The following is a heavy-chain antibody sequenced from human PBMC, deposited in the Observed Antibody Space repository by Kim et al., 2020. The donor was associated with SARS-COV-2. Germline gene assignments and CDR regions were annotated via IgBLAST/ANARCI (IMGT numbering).Heavy chain of an antibody. V-gene: IGHV3-33*05. CDR3: ARVAAAAGRGYYYYGMDV. J-gene: IGHJ6*02. D-gene: IGHD6-13*01. CDR2: ISYDGSNK. Sequence: GGSLRLSCAASGFTFSSYGMHWVRQAPGKGLEWVAVISYDGSNKYYADSVKGRFTISRDNSKNTLYLQMNSLRAEDTAVYYCARVAAAAGRGYYYYGMDVWGQGTTVTVSS. CDR1: GFTFSSYG.